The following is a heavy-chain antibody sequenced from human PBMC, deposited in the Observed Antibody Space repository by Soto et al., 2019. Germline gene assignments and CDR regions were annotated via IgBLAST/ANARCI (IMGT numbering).Heavy chain of an antibody. Sequence: LVKVSCKVSGYPFPIYGISWLRQAPGQGLEWMGWISAYNGNTNYAQKRQGRVTTTADTSTSTAYMELSSLRSQDTAVNYCARGQQYDFGSGYFGFFYGMYVWGQGTTVTVSS. D-gene: IGHD3-3*01. CDR2: ISAYNGNT. CDR3: ARGQQYDFGSGYFGFFYGMYV. CDR1: GYPFPIYG. J-gene: IGHJ6*02. V-gene: IGHV1-18*04.